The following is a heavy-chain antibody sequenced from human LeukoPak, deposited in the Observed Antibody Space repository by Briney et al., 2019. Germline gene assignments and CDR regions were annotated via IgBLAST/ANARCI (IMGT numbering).Heavy chain of an antibody. J-gene: IGHJ3*02. CDR1: EFTFSSYW. CDR2: ISASGGST. D-gene: IGHD3-22*01. CDR3: AKDFKDDYYDSSGYQAFDI. Sequence: GGSLRLSCAASEFTFSSYWMSWVRQAPGKGLEWVSSISASGGSTFYADSVKGRFTISRDNSKNTLYLQMNSLRAEDTAVYYCAKDFKDDYYDSSGYQAFDIWGQGTMVTVSS. V-gene: IGHV3-23*01.